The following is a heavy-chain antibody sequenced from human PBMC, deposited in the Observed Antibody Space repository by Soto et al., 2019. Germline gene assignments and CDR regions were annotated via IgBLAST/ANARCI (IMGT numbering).Heavy chain of an antibody. CDR1: GGSISNYY. CDR3: ARISNDYGGNGAFDY. V-gene: IGHV4-59*01. J-gene: IGHJ4*02. Sequence: SETLSLTCTVSGGSISNYYWIWIRQPPGKGLDWIGYVHYSGRATYNPSFKSRVSISVDTSKNQFSVNMSSVTAADTAVYYCARISNDYGGNGAFDYWGQGTLVTVPQ. CDR2: VHYSGRA. D-gene: IGHD4-17*01.